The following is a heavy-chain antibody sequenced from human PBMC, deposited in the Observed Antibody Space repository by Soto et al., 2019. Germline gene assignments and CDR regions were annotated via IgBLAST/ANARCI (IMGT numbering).Heavy chain of an antibody. J-gene: IGHJ4*02. CDR2: ISSTTNYI. Sequence: LRLSCAASGFTFTRYSMNWVRQAPGKGLEWVSSISSTTNYIYYGDSMKGRFTISRDNAKNSLYLEMNSLRAEDTAVYYCVRDRYSYGSEVAKWGQGTLVTVSS. CDR3: VRDRYSYGSEVAK. D-gene: IGHD5-18*01. V-gene: IGHV3-21*06. CDR1: GFTFTRYS.